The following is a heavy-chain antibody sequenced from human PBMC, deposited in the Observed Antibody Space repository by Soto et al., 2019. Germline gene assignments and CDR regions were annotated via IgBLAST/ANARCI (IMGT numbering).Heavy chain of an antibody. J-gene: IGHJ6*02. CDR1: VFTFSTYW. CDR3: ARVYPGSGWPYHYYGMDV. V-gene: IGHV3-74*01. CDR2: INSDGSTT. Sequence: GGSLRLSCAATVFTFSTYWVHWVRQAPGKGLVWVSRINSDGSTTNYADSVKGRFTISRDNAKNTLYLQMNSLRAEDSAVYYCARVYPGSGWPYHYYGMDVWGQGTTVTVSS. D-gene: IGHD6-19*01.